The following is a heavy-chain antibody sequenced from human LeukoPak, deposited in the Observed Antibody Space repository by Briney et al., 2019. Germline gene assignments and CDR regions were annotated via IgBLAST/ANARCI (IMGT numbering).Heavy chain of an antibody. CDR3: ARGHWRGLSTPPWDY. Sequence: ASVKVSCKASGHTFTGYYMHWVRQAPGQGLEWMGWINPNSGATNYAQKFQGRVTMTRDTSIGTAYMELSRLRSDDTARYYCARGHWRGLSTPPWDYWGQGTLVTVSS. J-gene: IGHJ4*02. D-gene: IGHD3-16*01. CDR1: GHTFTGYY. V-gene: IGHV1-2*02. CDR2: INPNSGAT.